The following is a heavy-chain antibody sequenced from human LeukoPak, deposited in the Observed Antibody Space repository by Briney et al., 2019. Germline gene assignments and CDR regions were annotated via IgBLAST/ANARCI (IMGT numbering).Heavy chain of an antibody. CDR3: ATFGDMVRGVSDKEYYYYYTDV. CDR1: GGSISSYD. V-gene: IGHV4-59*01. Sequence: SETLSLTCTVSGGSISSYDWSWIRQPPGKGLEWIGYIYYSGSTNYNPSLKSRVTISVDTSKNQFSLKLSSVTAADTAVYYCATFGDMVRGVSDKEYYYYYTDVWGKGTTVTVSS. J-gene: IGHJ6*03. D-gene: IGHD3-10*01. CDR2: IYYSGST.